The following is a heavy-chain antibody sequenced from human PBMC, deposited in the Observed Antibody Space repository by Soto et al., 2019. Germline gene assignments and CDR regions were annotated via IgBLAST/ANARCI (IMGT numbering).Heavy chain of an antibody. CDR2: IYYSGST. V-gene: IGHV4-59*08. Sequence: SEILSHTCTVSGGSSSSYYWSWIRKTPGKGLEWIGYIYYSGSTNYNPSLKSRVTISVDTSKNQFSLKLSSVTAADTAVYYCASLSGYDFWSGLGSPDYYYMDVWGKGTTVTVSS. CDR3: ASLSGYDFWSGLGSPDYYYMDV. D-gene: IGHD3-3*01. CDR1: GGSSSSYY. J-gene: IGHJ6*03.